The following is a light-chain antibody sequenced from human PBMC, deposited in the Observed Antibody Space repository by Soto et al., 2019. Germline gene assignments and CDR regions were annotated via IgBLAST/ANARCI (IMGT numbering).Light chain of an antibody. CDR1: QDISNY. Sequence: DIQMTQSPSSLSASVGDRVTITCQASQDISNYLSWYQQKPGKAPKLLIYDASNLETGVPSRFSGSGSGTDFTFTISSLQPEDISTYYFQQYDNVPLTFGGGTKVAIK. CDR3: QQYDNVPLT. V-gene: IGKV1-33*01. J-gene: IGKJ4*01. CDR2: DAS.